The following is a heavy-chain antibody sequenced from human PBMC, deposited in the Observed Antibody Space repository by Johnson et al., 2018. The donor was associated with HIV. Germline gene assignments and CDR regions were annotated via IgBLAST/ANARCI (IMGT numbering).Heavy chain of an antibody. D-gene: IGHD1-14*01. Sequence: VHLVESGGGLVQHGGSLRLSCAAFGFTVSSNYMSWVRQAPGKGLEWVLVIYSGGSTYYADSVKGRFTISRDNSKNTLYLHMNSLRAEDTAVYYCARDGMAATKANIWGQGTMVTVSS. CDR1: GFTVSSNY. J-gene: IGHJ3*02. CDR2: IYSGGST. V-gene: IGHV3-66*01. CDR3: ARDGMAATKANI.